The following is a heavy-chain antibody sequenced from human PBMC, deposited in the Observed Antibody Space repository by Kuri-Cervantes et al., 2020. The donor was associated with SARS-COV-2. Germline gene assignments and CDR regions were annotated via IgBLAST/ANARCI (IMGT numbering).Heavy chain of an antibody. CDR2: INHSGST. CDR1: GGSFSGYY. Sequence: ESLKISCAVYGGSFSGYYWSWIRQPPGKGLEWMGEINHSGSTNYNPSLKNRVTISVDTYKNQFSLKLSSGTAADTAVYYYARGAYYDFWSGYYSAYYFDYWGQGTLVTVSS. J-gene: IGHJ4*02. CDR3: ARGAYYDFWSGYYSAYYFDY. D-gene: IGHD3-3*01. V-gene: IGHV4-34*01.